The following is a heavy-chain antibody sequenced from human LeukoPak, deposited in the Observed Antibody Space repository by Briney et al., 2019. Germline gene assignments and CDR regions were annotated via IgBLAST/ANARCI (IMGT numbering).Heavy chain of an antibody. CDR2: ITGDGYST. V-gene: IGHV3-23*01. D-gene: IGHD3-10*01. Sequence: GGSLRLSCAASGLTFSNYAMSWVRQVAGKGLEWVSLITGDGYSTYYADSVKGRFTVSRDNPKNTLFLQMNRLRVEDTAIYYCAHIYYLGSGSHGDYWGQGTLVTVTS. CDR1: GLTFSNYA. CDR3: AHIYYLGSGSHGDY. J-gene: IGHJ4*02.